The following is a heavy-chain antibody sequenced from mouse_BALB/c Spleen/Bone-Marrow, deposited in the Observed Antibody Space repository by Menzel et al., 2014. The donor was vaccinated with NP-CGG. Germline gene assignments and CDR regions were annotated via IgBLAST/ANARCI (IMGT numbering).Heavy chain of an antibody. Sequence: QVQLQQSGPELVKPGASVKISCRASGYAFSSSWMNWVKQRPGQGLEWIGRIYPGDGDTNYNGKFKGKATLTADKSSSTAYMQLSSLTSVDSAVYFCARTYGGSYFVYWGQGTLVTVSA. V-gene: IGHV1-82*01. J-gene: IGHJ3*01. CDR3: ARTYGGSYFVY. CDR1: GYAFSSSW. CDR2: IYPGDGDT. D-gene: IGHD1-1*01.